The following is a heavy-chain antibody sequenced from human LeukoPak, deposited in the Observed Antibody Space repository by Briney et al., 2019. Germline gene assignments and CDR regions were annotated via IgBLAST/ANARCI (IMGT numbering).Heavy chain of an antibody. Sequence: HPGRSLRLSCAASGFTFSSYAMHWVRQAPGKGLEWVAVISYDGSNKYYADSVKGRFTISRDNSKNTLYLQMNSLRAEDTAVYYCARTSYSSSWYDYYYYYGMDVWGQGTTVTVSS. J-gene: IGHJ6*02. CDR1: GFTFSSYA. CDR3: ARTSYSSSWYDYYYYYGMDV. CDR2: ISYDGSNK. V-gene: IGHV3-30*14. D-gene: IGHD6-13*01.